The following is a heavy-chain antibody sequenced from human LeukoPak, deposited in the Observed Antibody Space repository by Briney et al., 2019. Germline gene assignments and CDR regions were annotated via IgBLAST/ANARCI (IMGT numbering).Heavy chain of an antibody. D-gene: IGHD1-26*01. J-gene: IGHJ4*02. V-gene: IGHV1-18*01. CDR2: ISAYNGNT. CDR1: GYTFTSYG. CDR3: ARDSGSYPSGYYFDY. Sequence: GASVKVSCKASGYTFTSYGISWVRQAPGQGLEWMGWISAYNGNTNYAQKLQGRVTMTTDTSTSTAYMELRSLRSDDTAVYYCARDSGSYPSGYYFDYWGQGTLVTVSS.